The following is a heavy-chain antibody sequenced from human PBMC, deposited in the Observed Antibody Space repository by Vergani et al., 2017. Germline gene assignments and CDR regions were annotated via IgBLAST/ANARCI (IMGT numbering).Heavy chain of an antibody. J-gene: IGHJ2*01. V-gene: IGHV4-38-2*01. Sequence: QVQLQESGPGVVKPSQTLPLTCSVSGYSIGSGFYWAWIRQSPGEGLQWLTSIHNRGKTYHNPSLKSRVSVSLDTSKNRFSLNLTSVTATDTAVYYCARSQGDYWYFDLWGPGSLVTVSS. CDR3: ARSQGDYWYFDL. CDR1: GYSIGSGFY. CDR2: IHNRGKT. D-gene: IGHD2-21*01.